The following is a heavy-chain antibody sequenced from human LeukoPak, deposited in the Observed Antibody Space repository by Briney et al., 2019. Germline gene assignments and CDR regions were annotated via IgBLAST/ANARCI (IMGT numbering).Heavy chain of an antibody. D-gene: IGHD5-24*01. CDR1: GYSFTSYW. CDR2: IYPGDSDT. CDR3: ARPVRWLQSANDAFDI. Sequence: GESLKISCKGSGYSFTSYWIGWVRQMPGKGLEWMGIIYPGDSDTRYSPSFQGQVTISADKSISTAYLQWSSLKASDTAMCYCARPVRWLQSANDAFDIWGQGTMVTVSS. V-gene: IGHV5-51*01. J-gene: IGHJ3*02.